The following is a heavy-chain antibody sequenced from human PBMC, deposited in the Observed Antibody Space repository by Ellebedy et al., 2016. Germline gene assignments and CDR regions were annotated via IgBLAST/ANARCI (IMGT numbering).Heavy chain of an antibody. D-gene: IGHD3-10*01. CDR3: ARDFWRYNYGSGSYYNLDP. CDR2: IIPILGIA. Sequence: ASVKVSCKASGGTFSSYAISWVRQAPGQGLEWMGRIIPILGIANYAQKLQGRVTMTRDTSTSTVYMELSRLRSEDTAVYYCARDFWRYNYGSGSYYNLDPWGQGTLVTVSS. V-gene: IGHV1-69*04. J-gene: IGHJ5*02. CDR1: GGTFSSYA.